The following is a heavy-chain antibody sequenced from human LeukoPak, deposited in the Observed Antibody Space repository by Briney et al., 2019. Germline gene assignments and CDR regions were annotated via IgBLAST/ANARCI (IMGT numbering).Heavy chain of an antibody. CDR2: IYYSGST. CDR3: ARATDSSGYYGFDY. J-gene: IGHJ4*02. Sequence: SETLSLTCTVSGGSISSYYWSWIRQPPGKGLEWIGYIYYSGSTNYNPSVKSRVTISVDTSKNQFPLNLSSVTAADTAVYYCARATDSSGYYGFDYWCQGILVTVSS. CDR1: GGSISSYY. D-gene: IGHD3-22*01. V-gene: IGHV4-59*01.